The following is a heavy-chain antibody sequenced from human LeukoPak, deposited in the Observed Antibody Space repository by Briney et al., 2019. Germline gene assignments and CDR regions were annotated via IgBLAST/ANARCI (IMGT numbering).Heavy chain of an antibody. D-gene: IGHD6-19*01. CDR3: AKDQAGAVAAYYFDY. V-gene: IGHV3-30*18. J-gene: IGHJ4*02. CDR1: GFTFSSYG. Sequence: GRSLRLSCAASGFTFSSYGMHWVRQAPGKGLEWVAVISYDGSNKYYADSMKGRFTISRDNSKNTLYLQMNSLRAEDTAVYYCAKDQAGAVAAYYFDYWGQGTLVTVSS. CDR2: ISYDGSNK.